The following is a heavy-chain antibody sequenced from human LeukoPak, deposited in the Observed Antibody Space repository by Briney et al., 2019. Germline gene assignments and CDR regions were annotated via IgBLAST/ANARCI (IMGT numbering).Heavy chain of an antibody. CDR1: GYSFTNYW. CDR2: IYPGDSDT. CDR3: ATPLISGRGGPFDY. V-gene: IGHV5-51*01. D-gene: IGHD2-15*01. J-gene: IGHJ4*02. Sequence: GESLMISCKGSGYSFTNYWIGWVRHMPGKGLEWMGMIYPGDSDTRYSPSFQGQVTISADKSITTAYLQWSSLKASDTAMYYCATPLISGRGGPFDYWGQGTLVTVSS.